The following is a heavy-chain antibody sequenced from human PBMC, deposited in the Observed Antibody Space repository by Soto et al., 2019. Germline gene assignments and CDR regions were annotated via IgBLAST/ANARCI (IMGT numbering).Heavy chain of an antibody. J-gene: IGHJ4*02. D-gene: IGHD5-12*01. V-gene: IGHV3-30-3*01. Sequence: QVQLVESGGGVVQPGRSLRLSCAASGFTFSTYAMHWVRQAPGKGLEWVAVISYDGSNKYYADSVKGRFTISRDNSKNTLYLQMNSLRGEDTAVYYYARKDGDGYNSRYWGQGTLVTVSS. CDR2: ISYDGSNK. CDR3: ARKDGDGYNSRY. CDR1: GFTFSTYA.